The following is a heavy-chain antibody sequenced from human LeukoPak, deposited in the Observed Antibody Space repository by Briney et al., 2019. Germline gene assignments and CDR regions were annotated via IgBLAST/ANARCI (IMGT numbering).Heavy chain of an antibody. J-gene: IGHJ4*02. CDR3: ARLPRGYYDSSGHPTYYFDY. V-gene: IGHV4-39*01. CDR1: GGSISSSSYY. Sequence: PSETLSLTCTVSGGSISSSSYYWGWIRQPPGKGLEWIGSIYYSGSTYYSPSLNSRVTISVDTSKNQFSLKLSSVTAADTAVYYCARLPRGYYDSSGHPTYYFDYWGQGTLVTVSS. CDR2: IYYSGST. D-gene: IGHD3-22*01.